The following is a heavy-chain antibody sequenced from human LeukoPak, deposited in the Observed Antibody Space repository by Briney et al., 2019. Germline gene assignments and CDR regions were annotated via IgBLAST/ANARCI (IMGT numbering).Heavy chain of an antibody. D-gene: IGHD2-8*02. Sequence: ASVKVSCKVSGYTLSDLSIHWVRQAPGKGLEWMGGFDPEDGETIYAQKFQGRLTMPEDTSTDTAYMELSSLRSEDTAVYYCATSAHCTGSTCYFSRWFGPWGQGTLVTVSS. CDR1: GYTLSDLS. V-gene: IGHV1-24*01. CDR3: ATSAHCTGSTCYFSRWFGP. J-gene: IGHJ5*02. CDR2: FDPEDGET.